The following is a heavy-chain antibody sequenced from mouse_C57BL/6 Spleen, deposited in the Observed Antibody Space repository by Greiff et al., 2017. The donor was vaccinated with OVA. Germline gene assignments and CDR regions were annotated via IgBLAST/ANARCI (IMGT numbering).Heavy chain of an antibody. CDR2: SRNKANDYTT. J-gene: IGHJ4*01. CDR1: GFTFSDFY. CDR3: ARDADDYDGGAMDY. D-gene: IGHD2-4*01. Sequence: EVKLVESGGGLVQSGRSLRLSCATSGFTFSDFYMEWVRQAPGKGLEWIAASRNKANDYTTEYSASVKGRFFVSRDTSQSILYLQMNALRAEDTAIYYCARDADDYDGGAMDYWGQGTSVTVSS. V-gene: IGHV7-1*01.